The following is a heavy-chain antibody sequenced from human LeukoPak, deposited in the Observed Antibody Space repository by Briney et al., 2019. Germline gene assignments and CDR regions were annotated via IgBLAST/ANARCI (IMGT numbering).Heavy chain of an antibody. Sequence: GGSLRLSCAASGFNFSDHYMNWIRQAPGKGLEWVSYISSSNIYTNYADSVKGRFTISRDNAKNSLYLQLNSLRAEDTAVYYCARAMGAVAGTGKDYYYGMDVWGKGTTVTVSS. D-gene: IGHD6-19*01. CDR1: GFNFSDHY. J-gene: IGHJ6*04. V-gene: IGHV3-11*06. CDR3: ARAMGAVAGTGKDYYYGMDV. CDR2: ISSSNIYT.